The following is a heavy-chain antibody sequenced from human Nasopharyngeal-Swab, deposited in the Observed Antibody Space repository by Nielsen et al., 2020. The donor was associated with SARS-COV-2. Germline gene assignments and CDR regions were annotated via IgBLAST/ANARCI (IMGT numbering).Heavy chain of an antibody. V-gene: IGHV4-34*01. CDR1: DGSFSGDS. D-gene: IGHD6-6*01. J-gene: IGHJ4*02. CDR2: INHSGST. Sequence: SETLSLTCGVSDGSFSGDSWNWIRQPPGKGLEWIGKINHSGSTNYNPSLQSRVTISVDRSKNQFSLKLNSVTAADTAVYLCARGGPPIGARPRFDYWGQGILVTVSS. CDR3: ARGGPPIGARPRFDY.